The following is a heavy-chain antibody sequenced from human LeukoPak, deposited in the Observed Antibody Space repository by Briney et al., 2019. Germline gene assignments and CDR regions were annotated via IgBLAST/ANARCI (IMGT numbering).Heavy chain of an antibody. Sequence: LRLSCAASGFTFSNYNMNWVRQAPGKGLEWIGEINHSGSTNYNPSLKSRVTISVDTSKNQFSLKLSSVTAADTAVYYCARGLGSGSYPYYYNYYMDVWGKGTTVTVSS. V-gene: IGHV4-34*01. CDR2: INHSGST. CDR1: GFTFSNYN. CDR3: ARGLGSGSYPYYYNYYMDV. D-gene: IGHD3-10*01. J-gene: IGHJ6*03.